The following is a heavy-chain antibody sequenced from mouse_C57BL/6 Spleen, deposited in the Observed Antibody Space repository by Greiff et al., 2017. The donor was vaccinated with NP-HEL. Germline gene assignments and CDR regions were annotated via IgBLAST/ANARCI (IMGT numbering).Heavy chain of an antibody. V-gene: IGHV1-76*01. Sequence: QVQLQQSGAELVRPGASVKLSCKASGYTFTDYYINWVKQRPGQGLEWIARIYPGSGNTYYNEKFKGKATLTAEKSSSTAYMQLSSLTSEDSAVYFCAREEGYGSSYGNYYFDYWGQGTTLTVSS. CDR3: AREEGYGSSYGNYYFDY. CDR1: GYTFTDYY. J-gene: IGHJ2*01. D-gene: IGHD1-1*01. CDR2: IYPGSGNT.